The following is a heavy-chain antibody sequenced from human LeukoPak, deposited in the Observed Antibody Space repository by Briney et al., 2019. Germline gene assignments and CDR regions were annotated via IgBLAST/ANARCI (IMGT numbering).Heavy chain of an antibody. D-gene: IGHD6-19*01. Sequence: GGSLRLSCAASGFTFSSYWMHWVRQAPGKGLVWVSRIKSDGSGTSYADSVRGRFTISRDNAKNTLYLQMNSLRAEDTAVYYCARGSDSSGWYSSFDYWGQGTLVTVSS. J-gene: IGHJ4*02. V-gene: IGHV3-74*01. CDR2: IKSDGSGT. CDR1: GFTFSSYW. CDR3: ARGSDSSGWYSSFDY.